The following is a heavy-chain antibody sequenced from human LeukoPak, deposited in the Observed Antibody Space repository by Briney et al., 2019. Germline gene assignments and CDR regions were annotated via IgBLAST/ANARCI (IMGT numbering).Heavy chain of an antibody. CDR2: INPNSGGT. CDR3: ARGVYCSSTSCYSGLGYYYYYMDV. J-gene: IGHJ6*03. Sequence: ASVKVSCKASGYIFTGYYMHWVRQAPGQGLEWMGWINPNSGGTNYAQKFQGRVTMTRDTSISTAYMELSRLRSDDTAVYFCARGVYCSSTSCYSGLGYYYYYMDVWGKGTTVTVSS. V-gene: IGHV1-2*02. D-gene: IGHD2-2*02. CDR1: GYIFTGYY.